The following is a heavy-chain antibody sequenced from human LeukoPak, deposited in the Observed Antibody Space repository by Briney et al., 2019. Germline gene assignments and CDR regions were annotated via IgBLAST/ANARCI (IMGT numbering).Heavy chain of an antibody. CDR1: GGSISSGSYY. CDR3: ARSLYDSSGYPDAFDI. Sequence: SETLSLTCTVSGGSISSGSYYWSWIRQPAGKGLEWIGRIYTSGSTNYNPSLKSRVTISVDTSKNQFSLKLSSVTAADTAVYYCARSLYDSSGYPDAFDIWGQGTMVTVSS. J-gene: IGHJ3*02. V-gene: IGHV4-61*02. CDR2: IYTSGST. D-gene: IGHD3-22*01.